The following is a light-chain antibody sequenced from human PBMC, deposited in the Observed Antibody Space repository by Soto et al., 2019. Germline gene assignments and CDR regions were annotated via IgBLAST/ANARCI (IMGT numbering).Light chain of an antibody. CDR2: STN. CDR1: SGSVSTSYY. CDR3: VLYMGSGIWV. J-gene: IGLJ3*02. V-gene: IGLV8-61*01. Sequence: QAVVTQEPSFSVSPGRTVTLTCGLSSGSVSTSYYPSWYQQTPGQAPRTLIYSTNTRSSGVPDRFSGSILGNKAALTSTGAQADDESDYYCVLYMGSGIWVFGGGTELSVL.